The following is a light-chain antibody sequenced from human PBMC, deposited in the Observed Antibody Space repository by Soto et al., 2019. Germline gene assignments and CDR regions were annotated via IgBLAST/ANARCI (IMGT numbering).Light chain of an antibody. V-gene: IGLV2-8*01. CDR2: EVS. J-gene: IGLJ2*01. CDR1: SSDAGGYNY. Sequence: QSALTQPPSASGSPGQSVTISCTGTSSDAGGYNYVSWYRQHPGKAPKFMIYEVSKRPSGVPDRFSGSKSGNTASLTVSGLQAEDEADYYCSSYAGSNFVVFGGGTKLTVL. CDR3: SSYAGSNFVV.